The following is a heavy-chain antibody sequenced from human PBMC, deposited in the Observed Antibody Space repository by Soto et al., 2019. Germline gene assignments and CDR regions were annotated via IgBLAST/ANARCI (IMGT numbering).Heavy chain of an antibody. V-gene: IGHV3-15*07. CDR2: IKSKTDGGTT. D-gene: IGHD6-19*01. CDR3: TTEGQAVAGYYFDY. J-gene: IGHJ4*02. CDR1: GFTFSNAW. Sequence: GGSLRLSCAASGFTFSNAWMNWVRQAPGKGLEWVGRIKSKTDGGTTDYAAPVKGRFTISRDDSKNTLYLQMNSLKTEDTAVYYCTTEGQAVAGYYFDYWGQGTLVTVSS.